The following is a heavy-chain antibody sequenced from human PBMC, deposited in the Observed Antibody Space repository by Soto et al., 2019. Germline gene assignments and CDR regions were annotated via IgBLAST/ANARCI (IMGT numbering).Heavy chain of an antibody. V-gene: IGHV4-59*01. J-gene: IGHJ6*02. CDR1: GGSISSYY. CDR2: IYYSGST. D-gene: IGHD3-9*01. Sequence: SETLSLTCTVSGGSISSYYWSWIRQPPGKGLEWIGYIYYSGSTNYNPSLKSRVTISVDTSKNQFSRKLSSVTAADTAVYYCARDLSYYDILTGYYNYYGMDVWGQGTTVTVSS. CDR3: ARDLSYYDILTGYYNYYGMDV.